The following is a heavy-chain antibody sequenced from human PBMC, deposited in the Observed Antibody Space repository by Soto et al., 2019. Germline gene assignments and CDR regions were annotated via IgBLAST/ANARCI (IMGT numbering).Heavy chain of an antibody. Sequence: GGSLRLSCAASGFTFSSYGMHWVRQAPGKGLEWVAVISYDGSNKYYADSVKGRFTISRDNSKNTLYLQMNSLRAEDTAVYYCAKDSYPWGQGTLVTVSS. CDR3: AKDSYP. CDR1: GFTFSSYG. V-gene: IGHV3-30*18. J-gene: IGHJ5*02. CDR2: ISYDGSNK.